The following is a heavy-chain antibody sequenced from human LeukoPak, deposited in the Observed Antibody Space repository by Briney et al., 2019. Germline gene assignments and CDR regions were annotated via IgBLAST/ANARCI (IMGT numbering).Heavy chain of an antibody. V-gene: IGHV1-69*05. CDR1: AGTFSSYA. CDR3: ARKTTAVGGDWFDP. J-gene: IGHJ5*02. CDR2: IIPIFGTA. D-gene: IGHD4-11*01. Sequence: EASVKVSCKASAGTFSSYAISWVRQAPGQGLEWMGGIIPIFGTANYAQKFQGRVTITTDESTSTAYMELSSLRSEDTAVYYCARKTTAVGGDWFDPWGQGTLVTVSS.